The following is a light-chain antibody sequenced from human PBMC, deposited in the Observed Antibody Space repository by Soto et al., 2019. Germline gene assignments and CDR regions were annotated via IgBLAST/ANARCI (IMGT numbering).Light chain of an antibody. CDR1: QSVSSSY. V-gene: IGKV3-20*01. CDR3: QQYGSSPRT. Sequence: EIALTQSPGTLSFSPGERATLSCKASQSVSSSYLAWYLQKPGQAPRLLIYCASSRATDIPDRFSGSGSGTDFTLTISRQEPEDVAVYYCQQYGSSPRTFGQVTKVEIK. CDR2: CAS. J-gene: IGKJ1*01.